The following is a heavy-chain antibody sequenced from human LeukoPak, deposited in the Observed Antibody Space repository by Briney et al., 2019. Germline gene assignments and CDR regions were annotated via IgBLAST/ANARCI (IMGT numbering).Heavy chain of an antibody. Sequence: PGGSLRLSCAASGFTFSDYYMSWIRQAPGKGLEWVSYISSSNSSIYYAESVKGRFTISRGNAKNSLFLQMNSLRAEDTAVYYCARGRRITIFGVVTQGAVDIWGRGTLVTVS. D-gene: IGHD3-3*01. V-gene: IGHV3-11*01. CDR1: GFTFSDYY. CDR2: ISSSNSSI. J-gene: IGHJ3*02. CDR3: ARGRRITIFGVVTQGAVDI.